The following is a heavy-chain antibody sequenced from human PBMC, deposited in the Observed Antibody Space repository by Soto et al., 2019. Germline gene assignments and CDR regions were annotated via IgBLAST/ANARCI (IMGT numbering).Heavy chain of an antibody. V-gene: IGHV3-23*01. D-gene: IGHD3-10*01. CDR2: ISASGDRT. J-gene: IGHJ4*02. Sequence: EVQLLESGGGLVQPGGSLRLSCAASKFTFSTYDMSWVRQAPGKGLEWVSAISASGDRTYYADSVMGRFTISRDNSKNTLFLQMNSLRVEDTAVYYCAKSGGLFDYWGPGTLVTVSP. CDR3: AKSGGLFDY. CDR1: KFTFSTYD.